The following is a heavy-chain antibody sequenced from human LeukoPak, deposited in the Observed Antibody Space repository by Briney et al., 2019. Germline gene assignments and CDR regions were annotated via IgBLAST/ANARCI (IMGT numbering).Heavy chain of an antibody. J-gene: IGHJ4*02. CDR2: ISGSGGNT. CDR3: AKSGGGYSFFDY. V-gene: IGHV3-23*01. CDR1: GFTFSSYV. Sequence: GSLRLSCAASGFTFSSYVMCWVRQAPGKGLEWVSVISGSGGNTYYADSVKGRFTISRDNSKNTLYLQMNSLRAEDTAIYYCAKSGGGYSFFDYWGQGTLVTVSS. D-gene: IGHD2-21*01.